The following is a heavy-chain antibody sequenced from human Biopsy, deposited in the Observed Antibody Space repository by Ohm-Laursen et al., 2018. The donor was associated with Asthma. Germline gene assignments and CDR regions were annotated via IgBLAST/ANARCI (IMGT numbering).Heavy chain of an antibody. V-gene: IGHV1-69*13. CDR1: GGTFSSYA. Sequence: VKISCKASGGTFSSYAISWVRQAPGQGLEWMGGIIPIFGTANYAQKFQGRVTMTRDTSTSTVYMELSSLRSEDTAVYYCARAGALIVGATMGYWGQGTLVTVSS. CDR3: ARAGALIVGATMGY. CDR2: IIPIFGTA. D-gene: IGHD1-26*01. J-gene: IGHJ4*02.